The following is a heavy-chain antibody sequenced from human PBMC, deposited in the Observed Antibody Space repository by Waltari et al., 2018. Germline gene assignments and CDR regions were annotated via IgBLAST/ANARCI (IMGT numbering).Heavy chain of an antibody. CDR2: VSYSGTT. V-gene: IGHV4-39*01. D-gene: IGHD5-12*01. CDR1: GVSITSNRHY. J-gene: IGHJ3*01. CDR3: ATYIGASVGTAAFDV. Sequence: QLQLQESGPRLVRPSETLSLICRVSGVSITSNRHYWAWIRQSPGQGREWIGTVSYSGTTYSSPSLKSRVSVSRDPSKNQVSLILGSVTAADMAVYYCATYIGASVGTAAFDVWGQGTMVTVSS.